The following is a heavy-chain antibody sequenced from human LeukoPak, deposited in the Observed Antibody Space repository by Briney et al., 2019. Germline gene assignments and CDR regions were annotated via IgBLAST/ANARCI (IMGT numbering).Heavy chain of an antibody. J-gene: IGHJ4*02. CDR2: ISPYNGNT. CDR3: AREMATIVNQFDY. D-gene: IGHD5-24*01. V-gene: IGHV1-18*01. Sequence: VASVKLSFTASGYTFTIYGISWVRHAPGQGLEWMGWISPYNGNTNYAQKLQGRVTMTTDTSTSTAYMELRSLRSDDTAVYYCAREMATIVNQFDYWGQGTLVTVSS. CDR1: GYTFTIYG.